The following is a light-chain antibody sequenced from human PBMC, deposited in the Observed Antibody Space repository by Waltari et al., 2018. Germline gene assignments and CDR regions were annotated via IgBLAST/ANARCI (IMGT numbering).Light chain of an antibody. CDR1: NLGTKR. V-gene: IGLV3-21*01. Sequence: SVLTQPPSVSVAPGQSARTTCGGNNLGTKRVHWYQQKPGQAPVLVIYSDSDRPSGIPERFSGANSGNTATLTISRVEAGDEADYYCQVWEISRDHYVFGSGTEVTVL. CDR2: SDS. J-gene: IGLJ1*01. CDR3: QVWEISRDHYV.